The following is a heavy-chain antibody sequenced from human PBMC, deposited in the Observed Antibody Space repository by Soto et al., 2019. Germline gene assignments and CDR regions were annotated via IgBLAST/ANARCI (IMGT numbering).Heavy chain of an antibody. D-gene: IGHD1-26*01. J-gene: IGHJ5*02. CDR3: ARDILSGSYLNWFDP. CDR2: ISSSSSYI. CDR1: GFTFSSYS. Sequence: GGSLRLSCAASGFTFSSYSMNWVRQAPGKGLEWVSSISSSSSYIYYADSVKGRFTISRDNAKNSLYLQMSSLRAEDTAVYYCARDILSGSYLNWFDPWGQGTLVTVSS. V-gene: IGHV3-21*01.